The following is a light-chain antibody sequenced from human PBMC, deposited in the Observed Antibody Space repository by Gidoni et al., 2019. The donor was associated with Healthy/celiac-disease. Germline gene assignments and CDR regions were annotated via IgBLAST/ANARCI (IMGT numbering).Light chain of an antibody. CDR3: QQYDNLPALT. Sequence: DIQMTQSPSSLSASVGDRVTITCQASQDISNYLNWYQQKPGKAPKLQIYDASKLETGVPSRFSGSGSGTDFTFTISSLQPEDIATYYCQQYDNLPALTFXGXTKVEIK. CDR2: DAS. CDR1: QDISNY. V-gene: IGKV1-33*01. J-gene: IGKJ4*01.